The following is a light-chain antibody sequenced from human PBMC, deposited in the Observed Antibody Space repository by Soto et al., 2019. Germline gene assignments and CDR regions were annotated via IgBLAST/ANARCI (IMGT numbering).Light chain of an antibody. CDR3: CSHVGGSSPQWV. CDR2: EVN. J-gene: IGLJ3*02. V-gene: IGLV2-23*02. Sequence: QSVLTQPASVSGSPGQSITISCTGTSNDVGGYNLVSWFQQHPGKAPKLMISEVNKRPSGVSNRFSGSKSANTASLTISGLKAQDEADYYCCSHVGGSSPQWVFGGGTKLTVL. CDR1: SNDVGGYNL.